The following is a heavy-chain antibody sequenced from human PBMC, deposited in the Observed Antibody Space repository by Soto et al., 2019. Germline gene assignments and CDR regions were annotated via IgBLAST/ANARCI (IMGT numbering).Heavy chain of an antibody. V-gene: IGHV1-18*01. CDR3: ARGRIVASIPDAFEI. CDR1: GYPFTSYG. J-gene: IGHJ3*02. CDR2: ISAYNGNR. Sequence: QGQLLQSGDEVKTPGASVRVSCRASGYPFTSYGIRWVRQAPGQGLEWVAWISAYNGNRDIAQKFQGRVTMTLETSTGTAHMELGDLTSADTAVYYCARGRIVASIPDAFEIWGQGTNVTVSS. D-gene: IGHD5-12*01.